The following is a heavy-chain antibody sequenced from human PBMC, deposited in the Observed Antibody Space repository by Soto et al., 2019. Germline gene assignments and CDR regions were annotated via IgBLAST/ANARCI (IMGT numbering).Heavy chain of an antibody. CDR3: ARDTLFPVRYNYYYYYGMDV. CDR1: GDSVSSNSAA. D-gene: IGHD1-26*01. CDR2: TYYRSKWYN. J-gene: IGHJ6*02. V-gene: IGHV6-1*01. Sequence: PSQTLSLTCAISGDSVSSNSAAWNWIRQSPSRGLEWLGRTYYRSKWYNDYAVSVKSRITINPDTSKNQFSLQLNSVTPEDTAVYYCARDTLFPVRYNYYYYYGMDVWGQGTTVTVSS.